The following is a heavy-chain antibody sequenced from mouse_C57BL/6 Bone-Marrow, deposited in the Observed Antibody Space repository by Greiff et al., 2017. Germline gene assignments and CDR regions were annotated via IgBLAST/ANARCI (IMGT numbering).Heavy chain of an antibody. V-gene: IGHV1-15*01. J-gene: IGHJ2*01. D-gene: IGHD3-2*02. CDR2: IDPETGGT. CDR3: TRDSSGLDY. CDR1: GYTFTDYE. Sequence: VQLQQSGAELVRPGASVTLSCKASGYTFTDYEMHWVKQTPVHGLEWIGAIDPETGGTAYNQKFKGQAILTADKSSSTAYMELRSLTSEDSAVYYCTRDSSGLDYWGQGTTLTVSS.